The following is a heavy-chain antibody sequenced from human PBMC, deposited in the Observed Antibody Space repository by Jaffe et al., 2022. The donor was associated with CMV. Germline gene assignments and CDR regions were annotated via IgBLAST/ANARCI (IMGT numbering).Heavy chain of an antibody. Sequence: QVQLQQWGAGLLKPSETLSLTCAVYGGSFSGYYWSWIRQPPGKGLEWIGEINHSGSTNYNPSLKSRVTISVDTSKNQFSLKLSSVTAADTAVYYCARAYSGLRVPYYFDYWGQGTLVTVSS. D-gene: IGHD2-21*01. V-gene: IGHV4-34*01. CDR1: GGSFSGYY. CDR3: ARAYSGLRVPYYFDY. CDR2: INHSGST. J-gene: IGHJ4*02.